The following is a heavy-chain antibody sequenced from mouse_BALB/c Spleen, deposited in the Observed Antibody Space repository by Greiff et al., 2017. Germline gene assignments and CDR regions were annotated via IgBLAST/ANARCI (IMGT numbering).Heavy chain of an antibody. D-gene: IGHD1-1*01. J-gene: IGHJ3*01. CDR2: ISSGSSTI. Sequence: EVKVVESGGGLVQPGGSRKLSCAASGFTFSSFGMHWVRQAPEKGLEWVAYISSGSSTIYYADTVKGRFTISRDNPKNTLFLQMTSLRSEDTAMYYCAEGGSSRGSGFAYWGQGTLVTVSA. CDR1: GFTFSSFG. V-gene: IGHV5-17*02. CDR3: AEGGSSRGSGFAY.